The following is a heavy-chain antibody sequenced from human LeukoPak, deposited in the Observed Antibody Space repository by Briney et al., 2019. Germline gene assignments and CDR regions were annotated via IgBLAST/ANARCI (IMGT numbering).Heavy chain of an antibody. D-gene: IGHD3-22*01. V-gene: IGHV3-30-3*01. CDR2: ISYDGNNK. CDR3: ARRSYSSNYFSHVDF. CDR1: GFTFSSYA. Sequence: GGSLRLSCAASGFTFSSYAIHWVRQAPGKGLEWVSVISYDGNNKFYTDSVKGRFTISRDNSKNTLSLQMNSLRAEDTAVYYCARRSYSSNYFSHVDFWGRGTLVTVSS. J-gene: IGHJ4*02.